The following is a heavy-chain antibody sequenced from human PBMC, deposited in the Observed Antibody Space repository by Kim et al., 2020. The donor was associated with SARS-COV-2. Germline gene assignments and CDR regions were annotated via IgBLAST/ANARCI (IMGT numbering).Heavy chain of an antibody. V-gene: IGHV1-24*01. J-gene: IGHJ6*02. CDR1: GYTLTELS. Sequence: ASVKVSCKVSGYTLTELSMHWVRQAPGKGLEWMGGFDPEDGETIYAQKFQGRVTMTEDTSTDTAYMELSSLRSEDTAVYYCATVNTTPYYDILTGYYSRSRYYYGMDVWGQGTTVTVSS. D-gene: IGHD3-9*01. CDR2: FDPEDGET. CDR3: ATVNTTPYYDILTGYYSRSRYYYGMDV.